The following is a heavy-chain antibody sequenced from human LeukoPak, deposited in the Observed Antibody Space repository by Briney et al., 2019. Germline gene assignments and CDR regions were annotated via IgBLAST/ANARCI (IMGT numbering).Heavy chain of an antibody. CDR3: AKYNYDSSGRYFDY. CDR2: ILSSGGSA. D-gene: IGHD3-22*01. Sequence: GGSLRLSCVVSGFTFSNYVMIWVRQAPGKGLEWVSTILSSGGSAHYADSVKGRFTISRDNSKNTLFLQMNSLRAEDTAVYYCAKYNYDSSGRYFDYWGQGTLVTVSS. CDR1: GFTFSNYV. J-gene: IGHJ4*02. V-gene: IGHV3-23*01.